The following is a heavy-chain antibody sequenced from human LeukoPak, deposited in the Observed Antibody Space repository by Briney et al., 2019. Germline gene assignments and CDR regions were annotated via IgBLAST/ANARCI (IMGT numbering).Heavy chain of an antibody. CDR1: GFTFSRYT. Sequence: GGSLRLSCAASGFTFSRYTMNWVRQAPGKGLEWVSSISSSSRYIYYADSVKGRFTISRDNSKNTLYLQMNSLRAEDTAVYYCASSRLWSLNTREMVRDYYYYMDVWGKGTTVTVSS. V-gene: IGHV3-21*04. CDR3: ASSRLWSLNTREMVRDYYYYMDV. CDR2: ISSSSRYI. D-gene: IGHD5-18*01. J-gene: IGHJ6*03.